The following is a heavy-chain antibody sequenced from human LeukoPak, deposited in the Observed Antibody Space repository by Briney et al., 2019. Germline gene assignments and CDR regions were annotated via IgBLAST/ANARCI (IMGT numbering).Heavy chain of an antibody. D-gene: IGHD4-11*01. Sequence: SVKVSCKASGYTFTSYYMHWVRQAPGQGLEWMGGIIPIFGTANYAQKFQGRVTITADKSTSTAYMELSSLRSEDTAVYYCARGRYSNYDYYYMDVWGKGTTVTVSS. J-gene: IGHJ6*03. CDR1: GYTFTSYY. V-gene: IGHV1-69*06. CDR3: ARGRYSNYDYYYMDV. CDR2: IIPIFGTA.